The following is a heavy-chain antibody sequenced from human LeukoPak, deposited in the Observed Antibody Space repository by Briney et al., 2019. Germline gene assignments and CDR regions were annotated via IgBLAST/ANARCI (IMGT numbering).Heavy chain of an antibody. D-gene: IGHD1-26*01. J-gene: IGHJ6*03. CDR2: IYTSGST. CDR1: GGSISSYY. CDR3: ARGGTVGATDYYYYYMDV. V-gene: IGHV4-4*07. Sequence: PSETLSLTCTVSGGSISSYYWSWIRQPAGKGLEWIGRIYTSGSTNYNPSLKSRVTMSVDTSKNQFSLKLSSVTAADTAVYYCARGGTVGATDYYYYYMDVWGKRTTVTVSS.